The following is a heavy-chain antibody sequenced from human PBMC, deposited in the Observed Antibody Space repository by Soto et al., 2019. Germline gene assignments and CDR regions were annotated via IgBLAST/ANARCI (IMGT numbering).Heavy chain of an antibody. CDR2: ISYSGST. Sequence: WTRIRQHPGQGLEWIGFISYSGSTYYSSSLKGRVAISADTSKNQFSLKLNSVTAADTAVYYCTRGDYWGQGTLVTVSS. V-gene: IGHV4-31*02. CDR3: TRGDY. J-gene: IGHJ4*02.